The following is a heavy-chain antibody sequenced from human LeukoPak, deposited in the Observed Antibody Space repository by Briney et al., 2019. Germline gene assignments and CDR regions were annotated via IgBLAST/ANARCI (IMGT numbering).Heavy chain of an antibody. V-gene: IGHV3-23*01. CDR3: AKTESPAAIRAGSDY. Sequence: GGSLRLSCAASGFTFSRYYMSWIRQAPGKGLEWVSIISGSGSSTYNAGSVKGRFTISRDNSNNTLYLQMNSLRAEDTAVYYCAKTESPAAIRAGSDYWGQGTLVTVSS. CDR1: GFTFSRYY. J-gene: IGHJ4*02. CDR2: ISGSGSST. D-gene: IGHD2-2*02.